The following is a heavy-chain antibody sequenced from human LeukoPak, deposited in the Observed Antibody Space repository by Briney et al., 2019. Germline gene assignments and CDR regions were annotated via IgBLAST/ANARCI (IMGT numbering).Heavy chain of an antibody. V-gene: IGHV1-18*01. CDR1: GYTFTSYG. CDR2: ISAYNGNT. J-gene: IGHJ4*02. D-gene: IGHD2-2*01. CDR3: ARGPRYCSSTSCYSVEGDY. Sequence: ASVKVSCKASGYTFTSYGISWGRQAPGQGLEWMGWISAYNGNTNYAQKLQGRVTMTTDTSTSTAYMELRSLRSDDTAVYYCARGPRYCSSTSCYSVEGDYWGQGTLVTVSS.